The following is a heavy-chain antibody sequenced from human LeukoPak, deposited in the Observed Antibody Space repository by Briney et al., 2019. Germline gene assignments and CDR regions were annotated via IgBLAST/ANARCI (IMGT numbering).Heavy chain of an antibody. CDR1: GYTFTSYY. CDR3: AGPNGLDALDI. J-gene: IGHJ3*02. CDR2: INPTGDST. D-gene: IGHD3/OR15-3a*01. Sequence: ASVKVSCKASGYTFTSYYMHWVRQAPGQGLEWMGIINPTGDSTTYAQKFQGRITMTRDTSASTVYMELSSLRSEDTAVYYCAGPNGLDALDIWGQGTMVTVSS. V-gene: IGHV1-46*01.